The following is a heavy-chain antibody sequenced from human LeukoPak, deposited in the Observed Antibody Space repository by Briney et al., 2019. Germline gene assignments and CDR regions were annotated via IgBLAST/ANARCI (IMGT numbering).Heavy chain of an antibody. CDR1: VGSIDTQY. CDR3: AGQDTSPNHVGSAYFYMDV. Sequence: SETLSLTCTVWVGSIDTQYWSWIRQPPGKGLEGVGYVFYSGSTNYNSSLKSRVSISVDRTKKQLSLKLSSVTAADTAVYYCAGQDTSPNHVGSAYFYMDVWGKGTTVTVSS. D-gene: IGHD1-14*01. J-gene: IGHJ6*03. CDR2: VFYSGST. V-gene: IGHV4-59*11.